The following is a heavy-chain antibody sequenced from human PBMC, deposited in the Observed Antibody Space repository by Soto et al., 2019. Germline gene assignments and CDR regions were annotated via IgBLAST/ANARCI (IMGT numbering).Heavy chain of an antibody. CDR1: GYTFTDYW. V-gene: IGHV5-51*01. CDR3: ASQKTVIRGPLSSNWFEP. D-gene: IGHD1-1*01. CDR2: IYPGDSDT. J-gene: IGHJ5*02. Sequence: PGESVKISCKGYGYTFTDYWIGWVRQMPGKGLELIGLIYPGDSDTRYSPSFQGRVTISADKSISTAFLQWSSLRASDTAMYYCASQKTVIRGPLSSNWFEPCGQGTLVTVSS.